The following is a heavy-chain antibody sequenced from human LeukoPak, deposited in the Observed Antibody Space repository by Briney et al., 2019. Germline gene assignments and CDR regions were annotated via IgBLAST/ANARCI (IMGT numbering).Heavy chain of an antibody. J-gene: IGHJ5*02. CDR3: ARHKYSSTWYAGFDP. V-gene: IGHV4-59*01. CDR2: IYYTGT. D-gene: IGHD6-13*01. CDR1: GGSISSYY. Sequence: PSETLSLTCTVSGGSISSYYWSWVRQPPGKGLEWIGYIYYTGTTYNPSLKSRVTISVDTSKNQFSLKLSSVTAADTAVYYCARHKYSSTWYAGFDPWGQGTLVTVSS.